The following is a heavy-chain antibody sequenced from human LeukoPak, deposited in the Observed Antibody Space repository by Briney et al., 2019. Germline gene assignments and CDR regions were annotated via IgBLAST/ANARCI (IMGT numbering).Heavy chain of an antibody. V-gene: IGHV1-2*02. J-gene: IGHJ6*03. CDR2: TNPNSGGT. CDR1: GYTFTGYY. CDR3: ARASRLIRYYYYYMDV. D-gene: IGHD2-8*01. Sequence: ASVKVSCKASGYTFTGYYMHWVRQAPGQGLEWMGWTNPNSGGTNYAQKFQGRVTMTRDTSISTAYMELSRLRSDDTAVYYCARASRLIRYYYYYMDVWGKGTTVTVSS.